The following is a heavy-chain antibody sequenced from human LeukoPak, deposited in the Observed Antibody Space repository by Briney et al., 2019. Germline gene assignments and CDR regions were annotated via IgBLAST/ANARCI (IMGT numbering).Heavy chain of an antibody. V-gene: IGHV4-39*01. CDR1: GFTFSDYY. D-gene: IGHD3-16*02. J-gene: IGHJ4*02. CDR2: IYYSGST. Sequence: GSLRLSCAASGFTFSDYYMSWIRQPPGKGLEWIGSIYYSGSTYYNPSLKSRVTISVDTSKNQFSLKLSSVTAADTAVYYCARQAEYYDYVWGSYRYSDYWGQGTLVTVSS. CDR3: ARQAEYYDYVWGSYRYSDY.